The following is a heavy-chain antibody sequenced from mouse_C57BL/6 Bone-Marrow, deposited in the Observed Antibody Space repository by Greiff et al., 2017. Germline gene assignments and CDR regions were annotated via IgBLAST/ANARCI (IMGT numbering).Heavy chain of an antibody. Sequence: QVQLQQSGPGLVQPSQSLSITCTVSGFSLTSYGVHWVRQSPGKGLEWLGVIWSGGSTDYNAAFITRLSINKDNSKSKVFFKMNSLQADDTAIYYCARLYYDYDVEFAYWGQGTLVTVSA. D-gene: IGHD2-4*01. CDR2: IWSGGST. CDR1: GFSLTSYG. V-gene: IGHV2-2*01. J-gene: IGHJ3*01. CDR3: ARLYYDYDVEFAY.